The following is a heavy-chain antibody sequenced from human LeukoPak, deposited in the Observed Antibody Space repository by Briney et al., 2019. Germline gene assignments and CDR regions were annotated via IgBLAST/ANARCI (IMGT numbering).Heavy chain of an antibody. CDR3: ARGYSYGPRDAFDI. CDR2: INPNSGGT. J-gene: IGHJ3*02. CDR1: GYTFTGYY. V-gene: IGHV1-2*04. D-gene: IGHD5-18*01. Sequence: SVKVSCKASGYTFTGYYMHWVRQAPGQGLEWMGWINPNSGGTNYAQKFQGWVTMTRDTSISTAYMELSRLRSDDTAVYYCARGYSYGPRDAFDIWGQGTMVTVSS.